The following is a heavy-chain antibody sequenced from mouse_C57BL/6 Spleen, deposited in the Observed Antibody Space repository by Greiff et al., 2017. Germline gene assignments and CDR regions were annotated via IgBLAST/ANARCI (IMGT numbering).Heavy chain of an antibody. Sequence: VQLQQSGPELVKPGASVKMSCKASGYTFTDYNMHWVKQSHGKSLEWIGYINPNNGGTSYNQKFKGKATLTVNKSSSTAYMELRSLTSEDYAVYYCAREYREPYAMDYWGQGTTVTVSS. D-gene: IGHD2-14*01. CDR2: INPNNGGT. V-gene: IGHV1-22*01. CDR1: GYTFTDYN. J-gene: IGHJ4*01. CDR3: AREYREPYAMDY.